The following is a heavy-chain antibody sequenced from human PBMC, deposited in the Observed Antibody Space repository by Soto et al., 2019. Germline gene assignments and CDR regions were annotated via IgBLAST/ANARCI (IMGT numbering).Heavy chain of an antibody. V-gene: IGHV4-34*01. Sequence: SETLSLTCAVYGGSFSGYYWSWIRQPPGKGLEWIGEINHSGSTNYNPSLKSRVTISVDTSKNQFSLKLSSVTAADTAVYYCARDKSAVAGQRKDAFDIWGQGTMVTVSS. CDR2: INHSGST. J-gene: IGHJ3*02. CDR1: GGSFSGYY. D-gene: IGHD6-19*01. CDR3: ARDKSAVAGQRKDAFDI.